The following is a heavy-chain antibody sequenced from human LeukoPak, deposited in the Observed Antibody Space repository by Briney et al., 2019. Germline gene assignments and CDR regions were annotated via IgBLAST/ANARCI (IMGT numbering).Heavy chain of an antibody. CDR1: GFTFSDYN. D-gene: IGHD5-24*01. J-gene: IGHJ3*02. CDR2: ISRSGSTK. V-gene: IGHV3-11*01. Sequence: MSGGSLRLSCAASGFTFSDYNMRWIRQAPGKGLEWVSSISRSGSTKYYADSVKGRFTISRDNAKNSLFLQMNSLRAEDTAVYYCARDRVNLRPRRDGYNWWVGSSEAFDIWGQGSMVTVSS. CDR3: ARDRVNLRPRRDGYNWWVGSSEAFDI.